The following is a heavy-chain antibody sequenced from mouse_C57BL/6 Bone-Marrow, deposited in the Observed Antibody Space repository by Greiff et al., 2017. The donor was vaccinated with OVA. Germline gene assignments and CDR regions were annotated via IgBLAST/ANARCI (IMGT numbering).Heavy chain of an antibody. CDR1: GFTFSSYA. Sequence: EVKLLESGEGLVKPGGSLKLSCAASGFTFSSYAMSWVRQTPEKRLEWVAYISSGGDYIYYADTVKGRFTISRDNARNTLYLQMSSLTSEDTAMDYCTRDYYDSSYNAMDYWGQGTSVTVSS. D-gene: IGHD1-1*01. J-gene: IGHJ4*01. CDR3: TRDYYDSSYNAMDY. V-gene: IGHV5-9-1*02. CDR2: ISSGGDYI.